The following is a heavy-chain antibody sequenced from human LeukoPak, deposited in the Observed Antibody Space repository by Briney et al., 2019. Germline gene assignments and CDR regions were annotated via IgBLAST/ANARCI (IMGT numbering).Heavy chain of an antibody. Sequence: SSETLSLTCTVSGGSISSYYWSWIRQPPGKGLGWIGYIYYSGRTNYNPSLKSRVTISVDTSKNQFSLKLSSVTAADTAVYYCARDLGVVTMVRGVIRYYYYGMDVWGKGTTVTVSS. V-gene: IGHV4-59*01. D-gene: IGHD3-10*01. J-gene: IGHJ6*04. CDR2: IYYSGRT. CDR3: ARDLGVVTMVRGVIRYYYYGMDV. CDR1: GGSISSYY.